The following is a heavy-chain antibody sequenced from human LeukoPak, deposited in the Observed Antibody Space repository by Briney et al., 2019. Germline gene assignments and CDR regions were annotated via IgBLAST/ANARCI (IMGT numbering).Heavy chain of an antibody. V-gene: IGHV4-59*08. CDR2: IYYRGST. D-gene: IGHD1-26*01. Sequence: KPSETLSLTCTVSGGSISSYYWSWIRQPPGKGLEWIGYIYYRGSTNYNPSLKSRVSISVDTSKNLFSLKLSSVTAADTAVYYCARQPSYRYYFDYWGQGTLVTVSS. CDR1: GGSISSYY. J-gene: IGHJ4*02. CDR3: ARQPSYRYYFDY.